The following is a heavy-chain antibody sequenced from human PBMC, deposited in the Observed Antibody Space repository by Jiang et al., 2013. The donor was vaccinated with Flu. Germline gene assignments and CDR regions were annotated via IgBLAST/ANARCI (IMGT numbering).Heavy chain of an antibody. V-gene: IGHV1-69*01. Sequence: SGAEVKKSGSSVKVSCKASGGTLTTYAVSWVRQAPGQGLEWMGGIVPLLGIPNYPQRLQGRVTITADESTDIVYMELSGLRPEDTAVYFCARDPNPLVALPPSTHGDPEQFYYYAMDVWGQGTTVTVSS. J-gene: IGHJ6*02. CDR3: ARDPNPLVALPPSTHGDPEQFYYYAMDV. CDR1: GGTLTTYA. D-gene: IGHD2-2*01. CDR2: IVPLLGIP.